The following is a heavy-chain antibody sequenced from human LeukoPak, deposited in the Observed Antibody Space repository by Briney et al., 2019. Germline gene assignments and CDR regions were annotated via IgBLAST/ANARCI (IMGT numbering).Heavy chain of an antibody. Sequence: GASVKVSCKASGYTFTSYDINWVRQATGQGLEWMGWMNPNSGNTGYAQKFQGRVTMTRNTSISTAYMELSSLRSEDTAVYYCARDSFYYDSSGYLSSPVGYYMDVWGKGATVTVSS. D-gene: IGHD3-22*01. CDR2: MNPNSGNT. CDR1: GYTFTSYD. V-gene: IGHV1-8*01. CDR3: ARDSFYYDSSGYLSSPVGYYMDV. J-gene: IGHJ6*03.